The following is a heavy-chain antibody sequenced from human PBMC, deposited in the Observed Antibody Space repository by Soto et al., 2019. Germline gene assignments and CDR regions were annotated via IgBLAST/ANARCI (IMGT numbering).Heavy chain of an antibody. CDR2: ISGSGGST. CDR1: GFTFSSYA. Sequence: LRLSCAASGFTFSSYAMSWVRQAPGKGLEWVSAISGSGGSTYYADSVKGRFTISRDNSKNTLYLQMNSLRAEDTAVYYCAKGSSFDPILNRFDPWGQGTPVPVYS. J-gene: IGHJ5*02. CDR3: AKGSSFDPILNRFDP. V-gene: IGHV3-23*01.